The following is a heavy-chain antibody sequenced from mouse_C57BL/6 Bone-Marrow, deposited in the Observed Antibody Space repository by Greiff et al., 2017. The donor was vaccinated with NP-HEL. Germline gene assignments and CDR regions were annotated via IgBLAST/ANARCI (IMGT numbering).Heavy chain of an antibody. J-gene: IGHJ1*03. D-gene: IGHD1-1*01. V-gene: IGHV1-55*01. CDR1: GYTFTSYW. CDR3: ARGALITTVVATYWYFDV. Sequence: QVQLKQSGAELVKPGASVKMSCKASGYTFTSYWITWVKQRPGQGLEWIGDIYPGSGSTNYNEKFKSKATLTVDTSSSTAYMQLSSLTSEDSAVYYCARGALITTVVATYWYFDVWGTGTTVTVSS. CDR2: IYPGSGST.